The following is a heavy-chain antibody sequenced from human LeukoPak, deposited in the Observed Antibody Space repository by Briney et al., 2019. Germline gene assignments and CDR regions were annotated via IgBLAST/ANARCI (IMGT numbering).Heavy chain of an antibody. Sequence: SETLSLTCAVYGGSFSGYYWSWIRQPPGKGLEWIGEINHSGSTNYNPSLKGRVTISVDTSKNQFSLKLSSVTAADTAVYYCARGRVGAPGWYFDLWGRGTLVTVSS. CDR1: GGSFSGYY. CDR2: INHSGST. J-gene: IGHJ2*01. CDR3: ARGRVGAPGWYFDL. V-gene: IGHV4-34*01. D-gene: IGHD1-26*01.